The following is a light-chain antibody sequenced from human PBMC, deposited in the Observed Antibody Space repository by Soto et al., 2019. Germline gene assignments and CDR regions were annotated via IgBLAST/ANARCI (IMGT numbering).Light chain of an antibody. CDR3: QQYNNWPPAWT. CDR1: QSVSSN. Sequence: ETVMTQSPATLSVSPGERATLSCRASQSVSSNLAWYQQKPGQAPRLLIYDASTRATGIPARFSGSGSGTEFTLTISSLQSEDFAVYYCQQYNNWPPAWTFGQGTKVDIK. J-gene: IGKJ1*01. V-gene: IGKV3-15*01. CDR2: DAS.